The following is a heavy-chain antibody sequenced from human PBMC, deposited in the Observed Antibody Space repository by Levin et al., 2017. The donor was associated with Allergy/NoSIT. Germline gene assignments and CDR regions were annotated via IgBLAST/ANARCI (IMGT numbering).Heavy chain of an antibody. V-gene: IGHV6-1*01. CDR2: TYYRSKWYN. J-gene: IGHJ5*02. D-gene: IGHD3-16*02. CDR1: GASVSSKSAA. CDR3: ARDEFSGTNWFDP. Sequence: PSETLSLTCAISGASVSSKSAAWNWIRQSPSRGLEWLGRTYYRSKWYNDYAVSVKSRISINPDTSKNQFSLQLNSVTPEDTAVYYCARDEFSGTNWFDPWGQGILVTVSS.